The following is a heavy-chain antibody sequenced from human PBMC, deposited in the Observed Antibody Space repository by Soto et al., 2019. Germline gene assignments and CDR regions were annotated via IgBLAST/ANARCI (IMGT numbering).Heavy chain of an antibody. V-gene: IGHV3-30*18. Sequence: LRLSCAASGFTFSSYGMHWVRQAPGKGLEWVAVISYDGSNKYYADSVKGRFTISRDNSKNTLYLQMNSLRAEDTAVYYCAKLGRGMVRGAYYFDYWGQGTLVTVSS. CDR2: ISYDGSNK. D-gene: IGHD3-10*01. J-gene: IGHJ4*02. CDR3: AKLGRGMVRGAYYFDY. CDR1: GFTFSSYG.